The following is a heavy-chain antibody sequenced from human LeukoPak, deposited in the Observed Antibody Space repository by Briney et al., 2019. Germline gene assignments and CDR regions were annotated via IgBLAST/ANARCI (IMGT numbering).Heavy chain of an antibody. D-gene: IGHD3-3*01. CDR1: GGSISSYY. V-gene: IGHV4-59*08. CDR2: VYYSGST. J-gene: IGHJ6*02. Sequence: SETLSLTCTVSGGSISSYYWSWIRQPPGKGLEWIGYVYYSGSTNYNPSLKSRVTISVDTSKNQFSLKLSSVTAADTAVYYCARHGVDYGMDVWGQGTTVTVSS. CDR3: ARHGVDYGMDV.